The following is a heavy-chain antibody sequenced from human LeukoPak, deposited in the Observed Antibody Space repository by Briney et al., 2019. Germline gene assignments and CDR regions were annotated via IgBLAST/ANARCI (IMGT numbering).Heavy chain of an antibody. J-gene: IGHJ3*02. CDR3: ARRTYCGGDCYSGGAFDI. Sequence: PGGTLRLSCAASEFTLSIYSMNWVRQAPGKGLEWVSSISSSSSYIYYADSVKGRFTISRDNAKNSLYLQMNSLRAEDTAVYYCARRTYCGGDCYSGGAFDIWGQGTMVTVSS. V-gene: IGHV3-21*01. CDR1: EFTLSIYS. CDR2: ISSSSSYI. D-gene: IGHD2-21*02.